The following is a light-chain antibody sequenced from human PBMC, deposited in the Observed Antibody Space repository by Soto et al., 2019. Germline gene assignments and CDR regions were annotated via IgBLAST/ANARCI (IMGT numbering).Light chain of an antibody. CDR1: QSVSSK. CDR3: KQYSNXPYT. CDR2: GAS. V-gene: IGKV3-15*01. J-gene: IGKJ2*01. Sequence: EIVMTQSPATLSLSPGERVTLSFRASQSVSSKLAWYQQKPGQAPRLLIYGASIRATDIPARFSGSGSGTEFTLTISRLQSEDFAIFYCKQYSNXPYTCGQWTKV.